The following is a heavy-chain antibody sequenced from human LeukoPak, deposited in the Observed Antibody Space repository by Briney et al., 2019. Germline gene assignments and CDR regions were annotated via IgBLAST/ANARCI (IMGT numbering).Heavy chain of an antibody. CDR1: GYTFTTYY. V-gene: IGHV1-46*01. D-gene: IGHD1-26*01. J-gene: IGHJ3*02. CDR3: ARAEGATTDAFDI. Sequence: ASVKVSCKASGYTFTTYYMHWVRQAPGQGLEWMGIINPSGGSTSYAQKFQGRVTMTRDTSTSTVYMELSSLRSEDTAVYYCARAEGATTDAFDIWGQGTMVTVSS. CDR2: INPSGGST.